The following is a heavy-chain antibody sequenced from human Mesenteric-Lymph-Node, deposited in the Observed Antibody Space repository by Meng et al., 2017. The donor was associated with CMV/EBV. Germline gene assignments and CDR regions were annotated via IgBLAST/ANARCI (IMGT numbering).Heavy chain of an antibody. Sequence: GDSINSSTYYWGWIRQPPGKGLEWIGSIHYSGSIKYNPSLKSRVAVSLDTSTNQFSLKLRSLPAADTAVYYCARAGRFLESRWIDPWGHVPLFPVSS. V-gene: IGHV4-39*07. CDR2: IHYSGSI. CDR3: ARAGRFLESRWIDP. J-gene: IGHJ5*02. CDR1: GDSINSSTYY. D-gene: IGHD3-3*01.